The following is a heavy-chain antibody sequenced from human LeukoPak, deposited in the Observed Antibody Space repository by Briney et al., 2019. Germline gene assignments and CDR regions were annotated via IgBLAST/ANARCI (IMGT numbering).Heavy chain of an antibody. CDR2: ISGRAGTT. D-gene: IGHD5-24*01. CDR3: ARDLLEMATV. Sequence: GGSLRLSCVVSGFTFSSYAMSWVRQAPGKGLEWVSDISGRAGTTYYADSVKGRFTISRDNAKNSLYLQMNSLRDEDTAVYHCARDLLEMATVWGQGTLVTVSS. J-gene: IGHJ4*02. V-gene: IGHV3-23*01. CDR1: GFTFSSYA.